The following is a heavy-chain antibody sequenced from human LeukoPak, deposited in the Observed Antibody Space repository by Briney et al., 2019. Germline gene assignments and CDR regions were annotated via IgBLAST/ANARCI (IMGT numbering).Heavy chain of an antibody. CDR3: ARNEGQQLSRSRFDS. CDR1: GGSFSGYY. V-gene: IGHV4-34*01. J-gene: IGHJ5*01. Sequence: SETLSLTCAVYGGSFSGYYWSWMRPPLGKGLEWIGEINHGGSTNYNPSLKGRVTISVDTSKNQFSLKQSSVTAADTAVYYCARNEGQQLSRSRFDSWGQGTLVTVSS. CDR2: INHGGST. D-gene: IGHD6-13*01.